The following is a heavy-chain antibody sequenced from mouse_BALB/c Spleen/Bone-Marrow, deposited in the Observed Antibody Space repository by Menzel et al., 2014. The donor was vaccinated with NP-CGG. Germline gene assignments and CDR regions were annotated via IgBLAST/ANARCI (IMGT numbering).Heavy chain of an antibody. J-gene: IGHJ2*01. CDR3: TRHYYGSSFDY. CDR1: GFTFSNYW. V-gene: IGHV6-6*02. Sequence: EVQLQQSGGGLVQPGGSMKLSCVASGFTFSNYWMNWVRQSPEKGLEWVAEIRLKSNNYATHYAESVKGRFTISRDDSKSSVYLQMNNLRAEDTGIYYCTRHYYGSSFDYWGQDTTLTVSS. CDR2: IRLKSNNYAT. D-gene: IGHD1-1*01.